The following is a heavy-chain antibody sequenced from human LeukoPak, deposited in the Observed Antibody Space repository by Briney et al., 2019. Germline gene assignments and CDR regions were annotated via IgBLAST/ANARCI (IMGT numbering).Heavy chain of an antibody. CDR2: IYYSGST. D-gene: IGHD2-15*01. CDR1: GGSISSHY. Sequence: PSETLSLTCTVSGGSISSHYWSWIRQPPGKGLEWIGYIYYSGSTNYNPSLKSRVTISVGTSKNQFSLKLSSVTAADTAVYYCARVVVAGYMDVWGKGTTVTVSS. CDR3: ARVVVAGYMDV. V-gene: IGHV4-59*11. J-gene: IGHJ6*03.